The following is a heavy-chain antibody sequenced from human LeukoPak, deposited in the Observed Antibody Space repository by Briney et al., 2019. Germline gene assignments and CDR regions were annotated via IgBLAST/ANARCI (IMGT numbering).Heavy chain of an antibody. CDR2: IKQDGSEK. J-gene: IGHJ3*02. CDR3: ARERRGGYCGGDCYDAFDI. V-gene: IGHV3-7*01. Sequence: GGSLRLSCAASGFTFSSYWMSWVRQAPGKGLEWVASIKQDGSEKYYVDSVKGRFTISRDNAKNSLYLQMNSLRAEDTAVYYCARERRGGYCGGDCYDAFDIWGQGTMVTVSS. D-gene: IGHD2-21*02. CDR1: GFTFSSYW.